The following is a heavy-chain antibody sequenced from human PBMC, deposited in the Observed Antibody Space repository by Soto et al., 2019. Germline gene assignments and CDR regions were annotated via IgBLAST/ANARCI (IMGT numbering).Heavy chain of an antibody. J-gene: IGHJ6*02. CDR1: GFTFDDYT. D-gene: IGHD6-13*01. CDR2: ISWDGGST. Sequence: GGSLRLSCAASGFTFDDYTMHWVRQAPGKGLEWVSLISWDGGSTYHADSVKGRFTISRDNSKNSLYLQMNSLRTEDTALYYCAKDMHSSIWPQYYYYYGMDVWAQGTTVTVSS. CDR3: AKDMHSSIWPQYYYYYGMDV. V-gene: IGHV3-43*01.